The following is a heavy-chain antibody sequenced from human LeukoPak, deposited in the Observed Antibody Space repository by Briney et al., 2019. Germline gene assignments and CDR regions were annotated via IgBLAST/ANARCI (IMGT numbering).Heavy chain of an antibody. D-gene: IGHD4-17*01. J-gene: IGHJ4*02. V-gene: IGHV1-2*02. Sequence: GASVKVSCKASGYTFTGYYMHWVRQAPGQGLEWMGWINPNSGGTNYAQKLQGRVTMTTDTSTSTAYMELRSLRSDDTAVYYCARGGDYGSPPIDFDYWGQGTLVTVSS. CDR3: ARGGDYGSPPIDFDY. CDR2: INPNSGGT. CDR1: GYTFTGYY.